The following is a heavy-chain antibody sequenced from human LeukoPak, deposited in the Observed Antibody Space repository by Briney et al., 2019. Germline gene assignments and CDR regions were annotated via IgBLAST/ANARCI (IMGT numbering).Heavy chain of an antibody. Sequence: PSETLSLTCTVSGGSISSYYWSWIRQPPGKGLEWIGYIYYSGSTNYNPSLKSRVTISVDTSKNQFSLKLSSVTAADTAVSYCARDSSGWSLTFDYWGQGTLVTVSS. CDR2: IYYSGST. D-gene: IGHD6-19*01. CDR1: GGSISSYY. CDR3: ARDSSGWSLTFDY. V-gene: IGHV4-59*01. J-gene: IGHJ4*02.